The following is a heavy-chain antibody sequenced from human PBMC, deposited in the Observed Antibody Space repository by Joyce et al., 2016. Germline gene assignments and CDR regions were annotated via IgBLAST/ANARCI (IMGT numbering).Heavy chain of an antibody. D-gene: IGHD2-2*02. V-gene: IGHV5-51*01. CDR1: GYSFTSNW. CDR3: ARSTLPGYCSSTSCYMRYYFDY. CDR2: IHHGDSDT. Sequence: EVQLVQSGAEVKKPGESLKISCKGSGYSFTSNWIGWVRQMPGKGLELMGIIHHGDSDTRYSPSFQGQVTISVDKSISTAYLQWSSLKASDTAMYYCARSTLPGYCSSTSCYMRYYFDYWGQGTLVTVSS. J-gene: IGHJ4*02.